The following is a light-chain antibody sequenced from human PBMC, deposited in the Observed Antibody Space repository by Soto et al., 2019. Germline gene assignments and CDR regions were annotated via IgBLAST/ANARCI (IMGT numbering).Light chain of an antibody. CDR1: QSVSSGY. CDR2: GAG. Sequence: ERVLTQSPGSRSLSPGERATLSCRASQSVSSGYVAWYQQKPGQSPRLLMYGAGNRASGIPDRFRGSGSGADFTLTISRLEPEDFAVYYCQQYGGSPAITFGQGTRLENK. J-gene: IGKJ5*01. V-gene: IGKV3-20*01. CDR3: QQYGGSPAIT.